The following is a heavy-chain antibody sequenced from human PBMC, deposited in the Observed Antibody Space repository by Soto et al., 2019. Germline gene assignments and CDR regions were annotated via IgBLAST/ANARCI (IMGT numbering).Heavy chain of an antibody. Sequence: QVQLVQSGAEVKKPGSSVKVSCKASGGTFSSYAISWVRQAPGQGLEWMGGIIPIFGTANYAQKFQGRVTLTADESTSTAYMELSSLRSEDTGVYYCARRRGVPAAATRYYYGMDVWGQGTTVTVSS. D-gene: IGHD2-2*01. CDR1: GGTFSSYA. CDR2: IIPIFGTA. V-gene: IGHV1-69*12. J-gene: IGHJ6*02. CDR3: ARRRGVPAAATRYYYGMDV.